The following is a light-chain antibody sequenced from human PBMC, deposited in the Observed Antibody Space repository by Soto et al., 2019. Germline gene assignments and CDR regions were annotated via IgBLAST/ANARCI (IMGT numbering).Light chain of an antibody. Sequence: EIVLTQSPGTLSLSPGERATLSCRASESVSTNYLAWYQQKPCQAPRLLISGASSRATGIPDRFSGSGSGADFTLTINRLEPEDFAVYYCQQYGSVPLTFGGGTKVEIK. CDR2: GAS. J-gene: IGKJ4*01. V-gene: IGKV3-20*01. CDR1: ESVSTNY. CDR3: QQYGSVPLT.